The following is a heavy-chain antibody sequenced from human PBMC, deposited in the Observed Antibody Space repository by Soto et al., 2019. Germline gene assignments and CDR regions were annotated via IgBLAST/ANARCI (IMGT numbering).Heavy chain of an antibody. J-gene: IGHJ4*02. V-gene: IGHV4-59*12. D-gene: IGHD1-26*01. CDR3: ARDTVGATHFDY. CDR1: GGSISSYY. Sequence: TLSLTCTVSGGSISSYYWSWIRQPPGKGLEWIGYIYYSGSTNYNPSLKSRATISIDMSKNQFSLRLNSVTAADTAVYYCARDTVGATHFDYWGQGALVTVSS. CDR2: IYYSGST.